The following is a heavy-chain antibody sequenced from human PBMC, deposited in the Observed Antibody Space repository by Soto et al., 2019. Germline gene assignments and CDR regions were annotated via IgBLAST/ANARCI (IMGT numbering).Heavy chain of an antibody. CDR3: ARSPNYYYYGFDV. Sequence: PSETLSLTCTVSGGSVSSGDYFWSWLRPAPGKRTEWIAYIYYSGSTNYNPSLKSRATISVDTSKRQVSLTLTSMTAADAALYYCARSPNYYYYGFDVWGQGTAVTVSS. V-gene: IGHV4-61*08. J-gene: IGHJ6*02. D-gene: IGHD3-10*01. CDR1: GGSVSSGDYF. CDR2: IYYSGST.